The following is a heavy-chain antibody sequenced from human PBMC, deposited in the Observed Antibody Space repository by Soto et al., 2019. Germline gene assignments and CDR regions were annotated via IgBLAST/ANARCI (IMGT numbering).Heavy chain of an antibody. Sequence: QVQLVESGGGVVQPGRSLRLSCAASGFTFSVYGMHWVRQAPGKGPEWVAAVSYDGSNKVYADSVKGRFTISRDKSQNTSYLQMNSLRPEDTAVYYCAKDGPQWLLHYYFDYWGQGTLVTVSS. CDR1: GFTFSVYG. D-gene: IGHD6-19*01. CDR2: VSYDGSNK. J-gene: IGHJ4*02. V-gene: IGHV3-30*18. CDR3: AKDGPQWLLHYYFDY.